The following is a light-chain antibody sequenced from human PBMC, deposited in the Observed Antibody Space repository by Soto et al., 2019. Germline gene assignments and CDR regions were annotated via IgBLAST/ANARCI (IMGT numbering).Light chain of an antibody. V-gene: IGKV3D-15*01. J-gene: IGKJ3*01. CDR1: QSVDSN. Sequence: EIVMTQSPATLSVSPGDGATLSCRASQSVDSNLAWYQQKPGQTPRLLIYGASTRPTGIPARFSGSGSGTEFTLTISSLQSEDFAVYYCQQYNNWPRTFGPGTKVDIK. CDR3: QQYNNWPRT. CDR2: GAS.